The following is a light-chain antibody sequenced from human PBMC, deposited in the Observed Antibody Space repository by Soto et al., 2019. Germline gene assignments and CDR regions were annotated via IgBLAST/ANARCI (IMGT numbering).Light chain of an antibody. CDR1: SSNIGADYD. CDR3: QSYDSSLSIL. CDR2: GDS. J-gene: IGLJ2*01. Sequence: QAVVTQPPSVSGAPGQRVTISCTGSSSNIGADYDVHWYQQVPGTAPKLVIYGDSNRPSGVPDRFSGSKSGTSASLAITGLQADDEADYYCQSYDSSLSILFGGGTKLTVL. V-gene: IGLV1-40*01.